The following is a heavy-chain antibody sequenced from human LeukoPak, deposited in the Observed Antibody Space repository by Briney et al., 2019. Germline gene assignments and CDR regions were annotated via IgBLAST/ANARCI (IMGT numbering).Heavy chain of an antibody. CDR1: GFTFSTYG. Sequence: GRSLRLSCAASGFTFSTYGMHWVRQAPGKGLEWVAVIWYDGSNKYYADSVKGRFTISRDNSKNTLYLQMNSLRAEDTAVYYCAKGSHYGSGTYYQAYWGQGTLVSVSS. CDR2: IWYDGSNK. D-gene: IGHD3-10*01. CDR3: AKGSHYGSGTYYQAY. J-gene: IGHJ4*02. V-gene: IGHV3-33*06.